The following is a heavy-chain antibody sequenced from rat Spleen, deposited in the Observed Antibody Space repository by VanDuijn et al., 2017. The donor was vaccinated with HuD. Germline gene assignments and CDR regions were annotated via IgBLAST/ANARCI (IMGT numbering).Heavy chain of an antibody. CDR2: ITNTGRNT. CDR1: GFSLTNYH. J-gene: IGHJ3*01. V-gene: IGHV5-31*01. Sequence: VQLKESGPGLVQPSQTLSLTCTVSGFSLTNYHVSWVRQPPGKGLEWVASITNTGRNTYYRDSVKGRFTVSRDNAKSTLYLQMDSLRSEDTGTYYCARGILAYWGQGTLVTVSS. CDR3: ARGILAY. D-gene: IGHD3-8*01.